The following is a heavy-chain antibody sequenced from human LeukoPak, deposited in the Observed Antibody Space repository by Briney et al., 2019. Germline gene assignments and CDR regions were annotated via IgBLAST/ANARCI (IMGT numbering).Heavy chain of an antibody. Sequence: GASVKVSCKASGYTFTSYDINWVRQATGQGLEWMGWMNPNSGNTGYAQKFQGRVTITRNTSISTAYMELSSLRSEDTAVYYCARGELGYSSSPGKDAFDIWGQGTMVTVSS. CDR1: GYTFTSYD. D-gene: IGHD6-13*01. CDR3: ARGELGYSSSPGKDAFDI. J-gene: IGHJ3*02. CDR2: MNPNSGNT. V-gene: IGHV1-8*03.